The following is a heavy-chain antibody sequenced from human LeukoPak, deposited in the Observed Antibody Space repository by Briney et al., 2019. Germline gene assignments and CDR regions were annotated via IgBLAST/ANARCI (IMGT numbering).Heavy chain of an antibody. V-gene: IGHV1-18*01. CDR2: ISAYNGNT. CDR3: ARHRGRIAADYYYGMDV. CDR1: GYTFTSYG. Sequence: ASVKVSCKASGYTFTSYGISWVRQAPGQGLEWMGWISAYNGNTNYAQKLQGRVTMTTDTSTSTAYMELRSLRSDDTAVYYCARHRGRIAADYYYGMDVWGQGTTVTVSS. J-gene: IGHJ6*02. D-gene: IGHD6-6*01.